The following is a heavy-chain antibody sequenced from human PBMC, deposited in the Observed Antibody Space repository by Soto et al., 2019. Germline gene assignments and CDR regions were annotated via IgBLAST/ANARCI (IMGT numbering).Heavy chain of an antibody. CDR2: ISYDGSNK. D-gene: IGHD3-3*01. Sequence: GSLRLSCAASGFTFSSYAMHWVRQAPGKGLEWVAVISYDGSNKYYADSVKGRFTISRDNSKNTLYLQMNSLRAEDTAVYYCARAPFRRGYLKYYFDYWGQGTLVTVSS. V-gene: IGHV3-30-3*01. CDR1: GFTFSSYA. CDR3: ARAPFRRGYLKYYFDY. J-gene: IGHJ4*02.